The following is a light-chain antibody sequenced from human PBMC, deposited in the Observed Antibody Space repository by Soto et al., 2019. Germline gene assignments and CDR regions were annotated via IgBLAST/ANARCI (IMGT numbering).Light chain of an antibody. CDR3: SSYTSSSTPYV. CDR1: SSDVGGYNY. V-gene: IGLV2-14*01. CDR2: EVS. J-gene: IGLJ1*01. Sequence: QSVLTQPASVSGSPGPSITISCPGNSSDVGGYNYVSWYQQHPGKAPKLMIYEVSNRPSGVSNRFSGSKSGNTASLTISGLQAEDEADYYCSSYTSSSTPYVFGTGTKGTVL.